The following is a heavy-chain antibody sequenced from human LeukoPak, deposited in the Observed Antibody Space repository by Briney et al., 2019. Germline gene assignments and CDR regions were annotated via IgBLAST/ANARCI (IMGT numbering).Heavy chain of an antibody. D-gene: IGHD6-13*01. CDR2: LNPSGGST. CDR3: ARALAGTLDF. CDR1: GYTFTSYY. Sequence: EASVKVSCKAPGYTFTSYYMHWVRQAPGQGLECMGMLNPSGGSTRYAQKFQGRVTMTRDTSTSTVYLELSSLRSEDTAVYYCARALAGTLDFWGQGTLVAVSS. J-gene: IGHJ4*02. V-gene: IGHV1-46*01.